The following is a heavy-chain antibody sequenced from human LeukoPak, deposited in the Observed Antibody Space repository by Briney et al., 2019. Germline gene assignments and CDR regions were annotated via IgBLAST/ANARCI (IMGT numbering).Heavy chain of an antibody. CDR1: GGSISGGGYY. CDR3: ARDLVSSSWGMDV. CDR2: IYYSGST. D-gene: IGHD6-13*01. V-gene: IGHV4-31*03. Sequence: SQTLSLNCTVSGGSISGGGYYWSWIRQHPGKGLEWIGYIYYSGSTYYNPSLKSRVTISVDTSKNQFSLKLSSVTAADTAVYYCARDLVSSSWGMDVWGQGTTVTVSS. J-gene: IGHJ6*02.